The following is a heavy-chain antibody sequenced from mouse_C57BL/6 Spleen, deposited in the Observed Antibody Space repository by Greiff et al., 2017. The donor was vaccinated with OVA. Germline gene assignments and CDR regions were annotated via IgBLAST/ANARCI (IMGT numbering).Heavy chain of an antibody. CDR2: IYPGDGDT. CDR1: GYAFSSSW. J-gene: IGHJ1*03. Sequence: QVQLQQSGPELVKPGASVKISCKASGYAFSSSWMNWVKQRPGKGLEWIGRIYPGDGDTNYNGKLKGKAKLTADKSSRTAYMQLSSLTSEDSAVYFCARSGGDGNYGYFDVWGTGTTVTVSS. V-gene: IGHV1-82*01. CDR3: ARSGGDGNYGYFDV. D-gene: IGHD2-1*01.